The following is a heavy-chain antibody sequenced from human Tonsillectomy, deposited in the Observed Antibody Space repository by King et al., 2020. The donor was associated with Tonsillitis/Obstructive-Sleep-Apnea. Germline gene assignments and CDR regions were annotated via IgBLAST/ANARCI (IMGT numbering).Heavy chain of an antibody. CDR3: ARQGGGGYYYGSGSYNDY. CDR1: GGSISSSSYY. Sequence: LQLQESGPGLVKPSETLSLTCTVSGGSISSSSYYWGWIRQPPGKGLEWIGSIYYSGSTYYNPSLKSRVTISVDTSKNQFSLKLSSVTAADTAVYYCARQGGGGYYYGSGSYNDYWGQGTLVTVSS. CDR2: IYYSGST. J-gene: IGHJ4*02. V-gene: IGHV4-39*01. D-gene: IGHD3-10*01.